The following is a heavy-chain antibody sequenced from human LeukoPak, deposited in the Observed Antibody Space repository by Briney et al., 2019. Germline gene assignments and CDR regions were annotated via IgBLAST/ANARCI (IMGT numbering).Heavy chain of an antibody. J-gene: IGHJ3*02. Sequence: SETLSLTCAVYGGSFSGYYWSWIRQPPGKGLEWIGEINHSGSTIYNPSLKSRVTISVDTSKNQFSLKLSSVTAADTAVYYCARCDGHDAFDIWGQGTMVTVSS. CDR1: GGSFSGYY. CDR2: INHSGST. CDR3: ARCDGHDAFDI. V-gene: IGHV4-34*01. D-gene: IGHD5-24*01.